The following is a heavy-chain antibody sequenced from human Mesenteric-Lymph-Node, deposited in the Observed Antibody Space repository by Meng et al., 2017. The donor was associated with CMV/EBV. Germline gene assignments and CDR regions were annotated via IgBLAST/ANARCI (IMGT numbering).Heavy chain of an antibody. D-gene: IGHD3-3*01. J-gene: IGHJ3*02. CDR2: IYYSGST. Sequence: SETLSLTCTVSGGSISSGDYYWSWIRQPPGKGLEWIGYIYYSGSTYYNPSLKSRVTISVDTSKNQFSLKLSSVTAADTAVYYCARIRGLDAFDIWGQGTMVTVSS. CDR3: ARIRGLDAFDI. CDR1: GGSISSGDYY. V-gene: IGHV4-30-4*08.